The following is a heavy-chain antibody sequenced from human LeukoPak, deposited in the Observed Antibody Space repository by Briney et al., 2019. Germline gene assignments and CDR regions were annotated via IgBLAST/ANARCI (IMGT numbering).Heavy chain of an antibody. CDR3: ARAVRADRAIIYFDY. D-gene: IGHD4-11*01. CDR1: GYTFTSYY. CDR2: INPSGGST. J-gene: IGHJ4*02. Sequence: ASVNVSCKASGYTFTSYYMYWVRQAPGQGLEWMGIINPSGGSTSYAQKFQGRVTMTRDTSTSTVYMELSSLRSEDTAVYYCARAVRADRAIIYFDYWGQGTLVTVSS. V-gene: IGHV1-46*01.